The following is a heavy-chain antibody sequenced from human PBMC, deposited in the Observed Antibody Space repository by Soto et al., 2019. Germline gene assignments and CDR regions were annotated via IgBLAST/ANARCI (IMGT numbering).Heavy chain of an antibody. J-gene: IGHJ5*02. CDR2: IYYSGST. CDR1: GGSVSSGSYY. CDR3: ARGESAYCGGDCYSNWFDP. Sequence: QVQLQESGPGLVKPSETLSLTCTVSGGSVSSGSYYWSWIRQPPGKGLEWIGYIYYSGSTNYNPSLKSRVTISVDTSKNQFSLKLSSVTAADTAVSYCARGESAYCGGDCYSNWFDPWGQGTLVTVSS. D-gene: IGHD2-21*02. V-gene: IGHV4-61*01.